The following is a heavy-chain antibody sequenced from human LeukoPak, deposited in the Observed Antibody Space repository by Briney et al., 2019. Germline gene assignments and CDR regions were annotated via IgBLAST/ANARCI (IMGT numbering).Heavy chain of an antibody. CDR3: ARDPKGYYYYYMDV. J-gene: IGHJ6*03. CDR2: INPNSGGT. Sequence: ASVKVSCKASGYTFTGYYMHWVRQAPGQGLEWMGWINPNSGGTNYAQKFQGRVTMTRDTSISTAYMELSRLRSDDTAVYYCARDPKGYYYYYMDVWGKGTTVTASS. CDR1: GYTFTGYY. V-gene: IGHV1-2*02.